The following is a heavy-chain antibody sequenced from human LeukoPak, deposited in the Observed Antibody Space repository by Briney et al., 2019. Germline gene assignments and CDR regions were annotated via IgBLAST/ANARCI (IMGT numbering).Heavy chain of an antibody. V-gene: IGHV3-15*01. CDR2: IKSKDDGETI. CDR1: GITFRNYW. D-gene: IGHD6-13*01. Sequence: GGSLRLSCVASGITFRNYWMSWIRQAPGRGLEWVARIKSKDDGETIDYNAPVKGRFTISRDDSKNTLYLEMNSLKNEDTAMYYCTVRSSIWSQGTLVTVSS. CDR3: TVRSSI. J-gene: IGHJ4*02.